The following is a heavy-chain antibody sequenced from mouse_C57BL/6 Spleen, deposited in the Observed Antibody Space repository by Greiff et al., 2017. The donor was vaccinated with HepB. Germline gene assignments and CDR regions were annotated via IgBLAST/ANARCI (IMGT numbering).Heavy chain of an antibody. Sequence: EVKLQESVAELVRPGASVKLSCTASGFNIKNTYMHWVKQRPEQGLEWIGRIDPANGNTKYATKFQGKATITADTSSNTAYLQLSSLTSEDTASYYCARRTTVVATRYFDVWGTGTTVTVSS. CDR3: ARRTTVVATRYFDV. D-gene: IGHD1-1*01. CDR2: IDPANGNT. CDR1: GFNIKNTY. J-gene: IGHJ1*03. V-gene: IGHV14-3*01.